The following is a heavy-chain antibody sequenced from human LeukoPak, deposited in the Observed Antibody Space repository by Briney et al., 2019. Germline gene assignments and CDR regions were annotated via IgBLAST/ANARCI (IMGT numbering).Heavy chain of an antibody. J-gene: IGHJ4*02. CDR1: GFTLNSDW. Sequence: GGSLRLSCAASGFTLNSDWIHWVRQAPGKGLVWVSRINLDGSSTSYADSVKGRFSISRDNAKNTLYLQMNSLRAEDTAVYYCARPKFYYYDSSGYSFWGQGTLVTVSS. V-gene: IGHV3-74*01. CDR3: ARPKFYYYDSSGYSF. D-gene: IGHD3-22*01. CDR2: INLDGSST.